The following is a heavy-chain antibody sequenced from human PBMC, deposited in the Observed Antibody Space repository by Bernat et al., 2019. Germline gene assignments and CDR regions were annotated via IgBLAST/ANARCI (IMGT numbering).Heavy chain of an antibody. CDR2: ISGSDATI. V-gene: IGHV3-48*01. CDR1: GFTFSSYS. CDR3: VRRQLWFSD. Sequence: EVQLVESGGGLVQPGRSLRLSCAASGFTFSSYSMNWVRQAPGKGLEWVAFISGSDATIHYADSVKGRFTISRDNGRNSLYLQVNSLRAEDTAVYYCVRRQLWFSDWGQGTLVTVSS. J-gene: IGHJ4*02. D-gene: IGHD3-10*01.